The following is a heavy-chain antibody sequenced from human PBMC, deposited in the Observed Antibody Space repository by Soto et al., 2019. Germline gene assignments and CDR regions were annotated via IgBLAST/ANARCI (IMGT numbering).Heavy chain of an antibody. J-gene: IGHJ6*03. CDR1: GFTFTSSA. CDR3: AAVLEGPYYYYMDV. D-gene: IGHD2-15*01. CDR2: IVVGSGNT. Sequence: ASVKVSCKASGFTFTSSAMQWVRQARGQRLEWIGWIVVGSGNTDYAQKFQERVTITRDMSTSTAYMELSSLRSEDTAVYYCAAVLEGPYYYYMDVWGKGTTVTVSS. V-gene: IGHV1-58*02.